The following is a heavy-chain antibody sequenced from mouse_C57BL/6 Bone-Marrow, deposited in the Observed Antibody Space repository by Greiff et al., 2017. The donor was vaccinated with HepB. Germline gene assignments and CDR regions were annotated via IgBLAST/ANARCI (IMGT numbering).Heavy chain of an antibody. CDR2: IDPSDSYT. D-gene: IGHD2-10*02. J-gene: IGHJ4*01. CDR3: ARHASIYYYAMYY. CDR1: GYTFTSYW. Sequence: QVQLQQPGAELVKPGASVKLSCKASGYTFTSYWMQWVKQRPGQGLEWIGEIDPSDSYTNYNQKFKGKATLTVDTSSSTAYMQLSSLTSEDSAVYYCARHASIYYYAMYYSGQGTSVTASS. V-gene: IGHV1-50*01.